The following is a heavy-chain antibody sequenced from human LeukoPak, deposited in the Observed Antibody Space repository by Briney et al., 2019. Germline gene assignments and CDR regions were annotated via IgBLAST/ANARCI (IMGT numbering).Heavy chain of an antibody. CDR3: ASLPRWIGSGPGAFDV. Sequence: ASVKVSCKAFGYTFTSYYMHWVRQAPGQGLEWMGIINPSGGSTSYAQKFQGRVTMTRDTSTSTVYMELSSLRSEDTAVYYCASLPRWIGSGPGAFDVWGQGTMVTVSS. CDR2: INPSGGST. V-gene: IGHV1-46*01. J-gene: IGHJ3*01. D-gene: IGHD5-12*01. CDR1: GYTFTSYY.